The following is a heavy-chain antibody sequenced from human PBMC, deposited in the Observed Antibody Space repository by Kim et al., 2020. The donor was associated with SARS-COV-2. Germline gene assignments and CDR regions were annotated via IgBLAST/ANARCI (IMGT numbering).Heavy chain of an antibody. V-gene: IGHV3-30*04. Sequence: GGSLRLSCAASGFTFSSYAMHWVRQAPGKGLEWVAVISYDGSNKYYADSVKGRFTISRENSKNTLYLQMNSLRAEDTAVYYCARDPGEVLLWFGQIDYWGQGTLVTVSS. D-gene: IGHD3-10*01. J-gene: IGHJ4*02. CDR1: GFTFSSYA. CDR2: ISYDGSNK. CDR3: ARDPGEVLLWFGQIDY.